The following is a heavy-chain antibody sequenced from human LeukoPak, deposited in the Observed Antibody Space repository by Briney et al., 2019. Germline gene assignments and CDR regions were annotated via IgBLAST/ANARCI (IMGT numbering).Heavy chain of an antibody. J-gene: IGHJ4*02. CDR1: GGSISSSSYY. D-gene: IGHD1-26*01. CDR3: ARPHSGSYYGALDN. CDR2: IYYSGST. V-gene: IGHV4-39*07. Sequence: SETLSLTCTVSGGSISSSSYYWGWIRQPPGKGLEWIGSIYYSGSTYYNPSLKSRVTISVDTSKNQFSLKLSSVTAADTAVYYCARPHSGSYYGALDNWGQGTLVTVSS.